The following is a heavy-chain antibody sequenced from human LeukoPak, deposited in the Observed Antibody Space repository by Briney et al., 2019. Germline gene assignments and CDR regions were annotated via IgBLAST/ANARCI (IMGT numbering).Heavy chain of an antibody. CDR3: AKGQYSAYSQDFDY. V-gene: IGHV3-23*01. CDR1: GFTFGNYA. Sequence: GGSLRLSCAASGFTFGNYAMNWVRQAPGKGLEWVSTISSSAGSTHYADSVKGRFTISRDSSKNTLSLQMNSLKVEDTGVYYFAKGQYSAYSQDFDYWGQGALGTVSS. CDR2: ISSSAGST. D-gene: IGHD5-12*01. J-gene: IGHJ4*02.